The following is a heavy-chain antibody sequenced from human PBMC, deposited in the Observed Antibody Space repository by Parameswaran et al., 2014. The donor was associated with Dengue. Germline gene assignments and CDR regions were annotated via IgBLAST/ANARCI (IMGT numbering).Heavy chain of an antibody. D-gene: IGHD6-6*01. V-gene: IGHV3-30*18. J-gene: IGHJ4*02. Sequence: VRQMPGKGLEWVAVISYDRSNKYYADSVKGRFTISRDNSKNTLYLQMNSLRAEDTAVYYCAKDQAAALYYFDYWGQGTLVTVSS. CDR3: AKDQAAALYYFDY. CDR2: ISYDRSNK.